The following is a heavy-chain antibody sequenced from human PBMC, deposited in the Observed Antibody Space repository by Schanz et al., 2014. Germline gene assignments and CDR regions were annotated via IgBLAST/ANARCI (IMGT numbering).Heavy chain of an antibody. Sequence: EQVLESGGGFVQPGGSLRLSCATSGFTFTTFAMTWVRQAPGKGLECVSILYIRSTYYADSVKGRFTISRDNSKNMVFLQMNSLRVEDTAIYYCARDEGKDGYNLAFDVWGQGTLVTVSS. D-gene: IGHD5-12*01. CDR2: LYIRST. J-gene: IGHJ3*01. CDR3: ARDEGKDGYNLAFDV. V-gene: IGHV3-23*03. CDR1: GFTFTTFA.